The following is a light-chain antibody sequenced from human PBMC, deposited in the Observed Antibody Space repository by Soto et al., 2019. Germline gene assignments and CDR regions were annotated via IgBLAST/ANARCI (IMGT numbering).Light chain of an antibody. CDR3: QQYKNWPLLT. J-gene: IGKJ4*01. Sequence: EIVMTQSPATLSVSPGERATLSCRASQSVRNNLAWYQQKPGQAPRLLIYGASTRATGIPARFSGSGSGTEFTLTIGGLQSEDFAVYYCQQYKNWPLLTFGGGTKVDIK. CDR1: QSVRNN. V-gene: IGKV3D-15*01. CDR2: GAS.